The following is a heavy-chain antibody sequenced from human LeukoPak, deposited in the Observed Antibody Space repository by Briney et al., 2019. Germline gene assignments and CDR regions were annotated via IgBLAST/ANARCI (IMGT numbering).Heavy chain of an antibody. V-gene: IGHV3-74*01. CDR1: RFTFRSYG. D-gene: IGHD3-22*01. Sequence: GGSLRLSCAASRFTFRSYGMHWVRQAPGKGLVWVSRINSDGINTSYADSVKGRFTISRDNAKNTLNLQMNSLRAEDTAVYYCARDPGQYYDTSDNWFDPWGQGTLVTVSS. CDR3: ARDPGQYYDTSDNWFDP. J-gene: IGHJ5*02. CDR2: INSDGINT.